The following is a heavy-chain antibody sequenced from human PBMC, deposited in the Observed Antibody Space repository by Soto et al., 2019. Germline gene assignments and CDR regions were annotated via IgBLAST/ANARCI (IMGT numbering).Heavy chain of an antibody. CDR2: IDYTGST. J-gene: IGHJ6*02. V-gene: IGHV4-59*01. CDR1: GGSISTYY. D-gene: IGHD2-2*01. Sequence: PSETLSLTCTVSGGSISTYYWGWIRQPPGKGLEWVGFIDYTGSTNYNPSLKSPVTISLDTSKNQFSLNMTSVTAADTAVYFCGRTALRSFYYGIDVWGQGTTVTVSS. CDR3: GRTALRSFYYGIDV.